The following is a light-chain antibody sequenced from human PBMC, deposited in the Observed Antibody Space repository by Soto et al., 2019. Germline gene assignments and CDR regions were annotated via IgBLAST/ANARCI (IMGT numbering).Light chain of an antibody. CDR3: QQRSDWPLT. Sequence: EMVLTQSPATLSLSPGERATLSCRASQSVSIQLALYQQKPGQAPRLLISDASSRATGVPARFSGSGSGTDFTLTISSLEPEDVAVYYCQQRSDWPLTFGGGTKVEIK. CDR2: DAS. CDR1: QSVSIQ. J-gene: IGKJ4*01. V-gene: IGKV3-11*01.